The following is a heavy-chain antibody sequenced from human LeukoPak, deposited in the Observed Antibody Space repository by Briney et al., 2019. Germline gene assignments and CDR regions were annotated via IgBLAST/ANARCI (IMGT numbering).Heavy chain of an antibody. CDR1: GGTFSSYA. J-gene: IGHJ6*02. D-gene: IGHD3-3*01. CDR3: AREGSGNSDYYGMDV. V-gene: IGHV1-69*04. Sequence: SVKVSCKASGGTFSSYAISWVRQAPGQGLEWMGRIIPILGIANYAQKFQGRVTITADKSTSTAYMELSSLRSEDTAVYYCAREGSGNSDYYGMDVWGQGTTVTVSS. CDR2: IIPILGIA.